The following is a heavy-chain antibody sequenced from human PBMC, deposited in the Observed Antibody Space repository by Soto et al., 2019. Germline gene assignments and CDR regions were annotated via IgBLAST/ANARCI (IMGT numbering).Heavy chain of an antibody. D-gene: IGHD6-19*01. CDR2: INAGNGNT. V-gene: IGHV1-3*05. Sequence: QVQLVQSGAEEKKPGASVKVSCKASGCTFTGYAMHWVRQAPGQRLEWMGWINAGNGNTKYSQKFQGRVTITRDTSASTAYMELSSLRSADTAVYYCARAVAVPADFDYWGQGTLVTVS. CDR3: ARAVAVPADFDY. CDR1: GCTFTGYA. J-gene: IGHJ4*02.